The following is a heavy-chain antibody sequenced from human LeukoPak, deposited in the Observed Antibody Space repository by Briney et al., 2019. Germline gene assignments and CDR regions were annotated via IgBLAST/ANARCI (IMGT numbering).Heavy chain of an antibody. V-gene: IGHV4-34*01. CDR3: ATMSSTTRYYYYYYGTDV. J-gene: IGHJ6*01. CDR2: INHSGDT. Sequence: SETLSLTCAVYGRSLSDYYWIWIRQPPGKGLEWIGEINHSGDTNYNPSLKSRVTISVDTSRNQFSLNLTSVTAADTAVYYCATMSSTTRYYYYYYGTDVWGHGTTVTVSS. CDR1: GRSLSDYY. D-gene: IGHD1-1*01.